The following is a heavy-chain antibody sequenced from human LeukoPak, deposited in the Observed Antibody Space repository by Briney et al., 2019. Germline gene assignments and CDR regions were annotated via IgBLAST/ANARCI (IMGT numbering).Heavy chain of an antibody. CDR1: GFTFSSYA. Sequence: GGSLRPSCAASGFTFSSYAMSWVRQAPGKGLEWVSAISGSGGSAYYADSVKGRFTISRDNSKNTLYLQMNSLRAEDTAVYYCAKAIRAYYDIFTGYYASPFDYWGQGTLVTVSS. V-gene: IGHV3-23*01. CDR2: ISGSGGSA. D-gene: IGHD3-9*01. J-gene: IGHJ4*02. CDR3: AKAIRAYYDIFTGYYASPFDY.